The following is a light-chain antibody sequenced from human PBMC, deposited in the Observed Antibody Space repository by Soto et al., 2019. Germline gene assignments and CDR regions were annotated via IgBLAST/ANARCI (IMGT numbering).Light chain of an antibody. CDR2: GAS. Sequence: IVMTQSTGTLSLSPGERTTPSCRASQSISRYLAWYQQKPGQGPRLLIYGASSRATGTPDRFSGSGSGTDFTLTINRLEPEDFALYYCQQYGSSPPTFGQGTKVDIK. V-gene: IGKV3-20*01. J-gene: IGKJ1*01. CDR1: QSISRY. CDR3: QQYGSSPPT.